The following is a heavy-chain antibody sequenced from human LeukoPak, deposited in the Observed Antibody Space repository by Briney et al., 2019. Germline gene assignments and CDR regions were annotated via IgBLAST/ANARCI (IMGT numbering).Heavy chain of an antibody. Sequence: PGGSLRLSCGASGFTFSSYAMHWVRQAPGKGLEWVAVISYDGSNEYYVDSVKGRFSISRDNSMKTLYLQMNSLRAEDTAVYYCAKDVTPYLYGGSSADYWGQGTLVTVSS. CDR1: GFTFSSYA. CDR3: AKDVTPYLYGGSSADY. J-gene: IGHJ4*02. D-gene: IGHD4-23*01. V-gene: IGHV3-30*18. CDR2: ISYDGSNE.